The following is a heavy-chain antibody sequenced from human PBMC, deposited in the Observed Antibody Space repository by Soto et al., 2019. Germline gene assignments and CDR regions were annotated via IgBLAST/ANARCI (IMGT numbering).Heavy chain of an antibody. D-gene: IGHD5-12*01. CDR2: INAGNGNT. J-gene: IGHJ4*02. V-gene: IGHV1-3*01. CDR1: GYTFTSYA. Sequence: GASVKVSCKASGYTFTSYAMHWVRQAPGQRLEWMGWINAGNGNTKYSQKFQGRVTITRDTSASTAYMELSSLRSEDTAVYYCARMDIVATSTDYWGQGTLVTVSS. CDR3: ARMDIVATSTDY.